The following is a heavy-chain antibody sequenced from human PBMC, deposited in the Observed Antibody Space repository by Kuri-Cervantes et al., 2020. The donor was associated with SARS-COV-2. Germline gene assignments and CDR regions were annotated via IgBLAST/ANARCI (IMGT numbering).Heavy chain of an antibody. D-gene: IGHD7-27*01. CDR3: ARLPYGGTDWGFYAFDI. CDR1: GYSISSGYY. J-gene: IGHJ3*02. CDR2: IYHSGST. V-gene: IGHV4-38-2*01. Sequence: SETLSLTCAVSGYSISSGYYWGWIRQPPGKGLEWIGSIYHSGSTYYNPSLKSRVTISVDTSKNQFSLKLSSVTAADTAVYYCARLPYGGTDWGFYAFDIWGQGTMVTVSS.